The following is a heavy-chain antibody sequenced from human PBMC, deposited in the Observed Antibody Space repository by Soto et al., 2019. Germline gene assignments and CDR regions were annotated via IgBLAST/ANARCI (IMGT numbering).Heavy chain of an antibody. CDR2: IWYDGTHQ. Sequence: QVQLVESGGGVVQPGRSLRLSCETSGFMFTIFGMHWVRQAPGKGLEWVALIWYDGTHQTYGDSVRGRFTISRDNSKNTVYLQMDSLRDGDTGVYSCARDFCGGSCAPNPGGCDYWGQGTLVTVSS. V-gene: IGHV3-33*08. CDR1: GFMFTIFG. CDR3: ARDFCGGSCAPNPGGCDY. J-gene: IGHJ4*02. D-gene: IGHD2-15*01.